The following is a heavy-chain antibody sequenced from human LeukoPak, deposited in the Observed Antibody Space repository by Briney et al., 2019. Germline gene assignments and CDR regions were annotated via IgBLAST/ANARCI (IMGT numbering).Heavy chain of an antibody. J-gene: IGHJ3*02. CDR3: ASSLVGDGRGYDAFDI. V-gene: IGHV3-74*01. CDR2: INSHGTST. Sequence: QPGGSLRLSCAASGFTFSIYWMSWVRHGPGKGLVWVSRINSHGTSTNYADSVKGRFTVSRDNSKNTLYLQMNSLRVEDTAVYYCASSLVGDGRGYDAFDIWGHGTMVIVSS. D-gene: IGHD3-22*01. CDR1: GFTFSIYW.